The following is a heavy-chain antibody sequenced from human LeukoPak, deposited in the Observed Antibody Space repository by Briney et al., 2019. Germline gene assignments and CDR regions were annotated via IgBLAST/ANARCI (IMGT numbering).Heavy chain of an antibody. CDR2: INSYGSST. Sequence: GGSLRLSCAASGFTFSSYWVRWVRQAPGKGLLWVSRINSYGSSTNYADSVKGRFTISRDNAKNTLYLQMNSLRAEDTAVYYCVRESTFSGTTHSFDYWGQGTLVTVSS. J-gene: IGHJ4*02. CDR3: VRESTFSGTTHSFDY. D-gene: IGHD1-1*01. CDR1: GFTFSSYW. V-gene: IGHV3-74*01.